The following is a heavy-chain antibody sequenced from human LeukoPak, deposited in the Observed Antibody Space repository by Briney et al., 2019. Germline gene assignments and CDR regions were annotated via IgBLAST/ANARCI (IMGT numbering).Heavy chain of an antibody. CDR1: GFTFSSYW. J-gene: IGHJ6*02. CDR3: ARYTWSDRRGAMDV. CDR2: INQDGSEK. D-gene: IGHD1-1*01. V-gene: IGHV3-7*04. Sequence: GGSLRLSCAASGFTFSSYWMSWVRQAPGKGLEWVANINQDGSEKYYVDSMRGRFTISRDNSMTSVYLQMNSLRDEDTAVYYCARYTWSDRRGAMDVWGQGTTVTVSS.